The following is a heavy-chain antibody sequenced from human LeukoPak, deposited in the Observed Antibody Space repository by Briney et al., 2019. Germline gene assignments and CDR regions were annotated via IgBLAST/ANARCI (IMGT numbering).Heavy chain of an antibody. CDR1: GFSLSNHW. CDR3: ARHGHSYGWDC. J-gene: IGHJ4*02. CDR2: INDDGSEK. D-gene: IGHD5-18*01. V-gene: IGHV3-7*01. Sequence: PGGSLRLSCAASGFSLSNHWMTWVRQAPGKGLEWVANINDDGSEKYYADSVKGRVTISRDNAKKSLYLQMNSLRADDTADYYCARHGHSYGWDCWGQGTLVSGAS.